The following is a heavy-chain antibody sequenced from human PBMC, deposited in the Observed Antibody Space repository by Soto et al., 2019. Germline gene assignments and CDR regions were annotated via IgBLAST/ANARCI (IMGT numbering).Heavy chain of an antibody. CDR2: IRSKANSYET. CDR1: GFXFSGSA. CDR3: TRHQNRSYCGGDCYSGNWFDP. V-gene: IGHV3-73*01. D-gene: IGHD2-21*02. J-gene: IGHJ5*02. Sequence: GXLRLSCASSGFXFSGSALHWVRHASGKGLELVGRIRSKANSYETAYAASVKGSFTISRDDSKNTAYLQMNRLKTEDTAVYYCTRHQNRSYCGGDCYSGNWFDPWGQGTLFTVSS.